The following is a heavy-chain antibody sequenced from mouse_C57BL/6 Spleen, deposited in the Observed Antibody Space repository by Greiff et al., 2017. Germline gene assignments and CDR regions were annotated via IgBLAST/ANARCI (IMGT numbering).Heavy chain of an antibody. CDR2: IYPGDGDT. CDR1: GYAFSSYW. CDR3: ARNDYDGRAYAMDY. Sequence: VQLQQSGAELVKPGASVKISCKASGYAFSSYWMNWVKQRPGKGLEWIGQIYPGDGDTNYNGQFKGKATLTADKSSSTAYMQLSSLTSEDSAVYFGARNDYDGRAYAMDYWGQGTSVTVSS. D-gene: IGHD2-4*01. J-gene: IGHJ4*01. V-gene: IGHV1-80*01.